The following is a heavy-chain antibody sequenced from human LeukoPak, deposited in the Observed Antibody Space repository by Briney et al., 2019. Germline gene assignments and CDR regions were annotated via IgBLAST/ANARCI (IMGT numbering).Heavy chain of an antibody. V-gene: IGHV4-38-2*01. D-gene: IGHD2-2*01. CDR1: GYSISSGYY. CDR3: ARLLGVVVPAAIGY. CDR2: IYHSGST. Sequence: SETLSLTCAVSGYSISSGYYWGWIRQPPGKGLEWIGSIYHSGSTYYNPSLKSRVTISVDTSKNQFSLKLSSVAAADTAVYYCARLLGVVVPAAIGYWGQGTLVTVSS. J-gene: IGHJ4*02.